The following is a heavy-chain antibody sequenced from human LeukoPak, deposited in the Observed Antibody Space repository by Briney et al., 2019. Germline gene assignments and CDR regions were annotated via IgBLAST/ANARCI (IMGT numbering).Heavy chain of an antibody. CDR2: ISSSGSTI. D-gene: IGHD1-26*01. V-gene: IGHV3-48*03. J-gene: IGHJ4*02. CDR1: GFTFSSYE. Sequence: GGSLRLSCAASGFTFSSYEMNWVRQAPGKGLEWVSYISSSGSTIYYADSVKGRFTISRDNAKNSLYLQMNSLRAEDTAVYYCAKPTSGSGSFLIDYWGQGTLVTVSS. CDR3: AKPTSGSGSFLIDY.